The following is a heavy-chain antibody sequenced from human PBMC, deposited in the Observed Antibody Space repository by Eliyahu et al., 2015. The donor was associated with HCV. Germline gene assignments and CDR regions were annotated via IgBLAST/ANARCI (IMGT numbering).Heavy chain of an antibody. CDR1: GFTFSSYA. V-gene: IGHV3-30-3*01. D-gene: IGHD5-24*01. CDR3: AREEDRDGYFVPPDY. Sequence: QVQLVESGGGVVQPGRSLXLSCXASGFTFSSYAMHWVRQAPGKGLEWVAVISYDGSNKYYADSVKGRFTISRDNSKNTLYLQMNSLRAEDTAVYYCAREEDRDGYFVPPDYWGQGTLVTVSS. J-gene: IGHJ4*02. CDR2: ISYDGSNK.